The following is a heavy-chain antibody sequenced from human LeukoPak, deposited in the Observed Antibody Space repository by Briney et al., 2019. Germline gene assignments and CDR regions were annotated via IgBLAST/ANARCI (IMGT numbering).Heavy chain of an antibody. Sequence: ASVKVSCKVFGYTLTELPIHWVRQAPGKGLEWAGGFDPEDGETTYAQKFQGRATMTEDTSTDTAYMEVSGLRSEDTAVYYCATRTTGTTDALDIWGQGTMVTVSS. CDR2: FDPEDGET. CDR3: ATRTTGTTDALDI. V-gene: IGHV1-24*01. J-gene: IGHJ3*02. D-gene: IGHD1-1*01. CDR1: GYTLTELP.